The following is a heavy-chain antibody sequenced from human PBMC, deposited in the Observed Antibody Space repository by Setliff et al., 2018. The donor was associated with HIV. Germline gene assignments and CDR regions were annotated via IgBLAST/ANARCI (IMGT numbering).Heavy chain of an antibody. Sequence: ASVKVSCKASGYSFTSYVFTWVRQAPGQGLEWMGWISAHNGHTDYAQKFQDRVTMSTDTSTTTAFMELRSLISDDTAVYYCAGGVPADAYAFDIWGQGTLVTVS. V-gene: IGHV1-18*01. J-gene: IGHJ3*02. CDR1: GYSFTSYV. CDR2: ISAHNGHT. CDR3: AGGVPADAYAFDI. D-gene: IGHD2-2*01.